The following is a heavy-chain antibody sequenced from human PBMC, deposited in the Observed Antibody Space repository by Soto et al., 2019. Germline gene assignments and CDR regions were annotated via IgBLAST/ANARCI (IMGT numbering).Heavy chain of an antibody. J-gene: IGHJ4*02. D-gene: IGHD6-19*01. CDR1: GFPFSSYA. CDR3: AKLIAVAPTYYFDY. V-gene: IGHV3-23*01. CDR2: ISGSGGST. Sequence: PGGSLRLSCAASGFPFSSYAMSWVRQAPGKGLEWVSAISGSGGSTYYADSVKGRFTISRDNSKNTLYLQMNSLGAEATAVYYCAKLIAVAPTYYFDYWGQGTLVTVSS.